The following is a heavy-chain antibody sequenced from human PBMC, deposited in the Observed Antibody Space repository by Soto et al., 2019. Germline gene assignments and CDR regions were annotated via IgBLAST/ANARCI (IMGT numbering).Heavy chain of an antibody. Sequence: GGSLRLSCAASGFIFNNYAMSWVRQAPGKGLEWVSGISASGSRTFYADSVKGRFTVSRDFSKNTLSLQMDSLRAEDTAVYFCGKDPDGDYVGGFEFWGPGTMVTVSS. CDR3: GKDPDGDYVGGFEF. CDR1: GFIFNNYA. CDR2: ISASGSRT. V-gene: IGHV3-23*01. J-gene: IGHJ3*01. D-gene: IGHD4-17*01.